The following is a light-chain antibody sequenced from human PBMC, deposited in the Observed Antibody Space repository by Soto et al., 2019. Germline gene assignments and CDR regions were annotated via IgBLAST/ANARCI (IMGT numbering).Light chain of an antibody. CDR1: SSDDGAYNF. CDR3: NSYTSSAARV. Sequence: QSVLTQPASVSWSPGQSLTISCTETSSDDGAYNFVSWYKQHPGKARKLMIYEVSNRPSGVSNRFSGSKSGNTASLTLSGLQAEDEADYYCNSYTSSAARVFGSGTKATVL. CDR2: EVS. V-gene: IGLV2-14*01. J-gene: IGLJ1*01.